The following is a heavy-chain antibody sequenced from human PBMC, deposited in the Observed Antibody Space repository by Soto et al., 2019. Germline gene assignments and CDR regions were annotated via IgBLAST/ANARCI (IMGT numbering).Heavy chain of an antibody. CDR2: ISWTSGSI. J-gene: IGHJ6*02. D-gene: IGHD3-10*01. CDR1: GLTFDDYA. Sequence: GVSLRLSCAASGLTFDDYAMHWVRQAPGKCLEWVSGISWTSGSIGYSDSVKGRFTISRDNAKNSLYLQMNSLRAEDTALYYRAKDTGDDYYGSGSYSLPYGMDVWGQGTTVTVSS. V-gene: IGHV3-9*01. CDR3: AKDTGDDYYGSGSYSLPYGMDV.